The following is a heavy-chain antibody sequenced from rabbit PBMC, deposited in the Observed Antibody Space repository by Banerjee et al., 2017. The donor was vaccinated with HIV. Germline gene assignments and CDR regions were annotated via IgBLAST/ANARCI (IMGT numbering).Heavy chain of an antibody. D-gene: IGHD1-1*01. CDR2: IDGIGSGST. CDR1: GFTLSSYW. Sequence: QSLEESGGGLVKPGASLTLTCTASGFTLSSYWMYWVRQAPGKGLEWIGCIDGIGSGSTYYATWAKGRFTISKTSSTTVTLQMTSLTAADTATYFCARWLYGSSSGCNLWGPGTLVTVS. V-gene: IGHV1S40*01. J-gene: IGHJ4*01. CDR3: ARWLYGSSSGCNL.